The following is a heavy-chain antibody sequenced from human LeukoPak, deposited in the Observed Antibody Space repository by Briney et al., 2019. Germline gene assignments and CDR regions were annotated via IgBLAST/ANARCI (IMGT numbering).Heavy chain of an antibody. D-gene: IGHD5-24*01. CDR1: GGTFSSYA. V-gene: IGHV1-69*06. CDR3: GRGGDGYNLDYYYYMDV. J-gene: IGHJ6*03. Sequence: SVKLSCTASGGTFSSYAIRWVRQAPGQGPEWMGGIIPMFGTADYAQNLQGRVTITADKSTSTAYMELRSLRSEDTAVYYCGRGGDGYNLDYYYYMDVWGKGTTVTVSS. CDR2: IIPMFGTA.